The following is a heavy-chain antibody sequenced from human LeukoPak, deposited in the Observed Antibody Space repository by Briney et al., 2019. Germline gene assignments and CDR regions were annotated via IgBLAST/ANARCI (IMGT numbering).Heavy chain of an antibody. D-gene: IGHD4-17*01. V-gene: IGHV4-4*07. CDR3: ARDLGYGDYASDYFDY. CDR1: GGSISSYY. Sequence: SETLSLTCTVSGGSISSYYWSWIRQPAGKGLEWIGRIYTSGSTIYNPSLKSRVTMSVDTSKNQFSLKLSSVTAADTAVYYCARDLGYGDYASDYFDYWGQGTLVTVSS. J-gene: IGHJ4*02. CDR2: IYTSGST.